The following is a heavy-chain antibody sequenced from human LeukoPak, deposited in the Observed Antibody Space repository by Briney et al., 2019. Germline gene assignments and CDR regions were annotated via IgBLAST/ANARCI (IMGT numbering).Heavy chain of an antibody. CDR1: GFTFSSYS. CDR3: ASTTTYYDFWSGYYPYYFDY. D-gene: IGHD3-3*01. J-gene: IGHJ4*02. Sequence: GGSLRLSCAASGFTFSSYSMNWVRQAPGKGLEWVSSISSSSSYIYYADSVKGRFTISRDNAKNSLYLQMNSLRAEDTAVYYCASTTTYYDFWSGYYPYYFDYWGQGTLVTVSS. CDR2: ISSSSSYI. V-gene: IGHV3-21*01.